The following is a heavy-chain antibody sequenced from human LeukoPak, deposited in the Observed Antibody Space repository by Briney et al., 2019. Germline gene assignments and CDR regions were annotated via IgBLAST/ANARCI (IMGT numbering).Heavy chain of an antibody. D-gene: IGHD5-18*01. CDR2: IIPILGIA. J-gene: IGHJ4*02. Sequence: SVKVSCKASGGTFSSYAISWVRQAPGQGLEWMGRIIPILGIANYAQKFQGRVTITADKSTSTAYMELCSLRSEDTAVYYCARVDTAMVIDYWGQGTLVTVSS. CDR1: GGTFSSYA. CDR3: ARVDTAMVIDY. V-gene: IGHV1-69*04.